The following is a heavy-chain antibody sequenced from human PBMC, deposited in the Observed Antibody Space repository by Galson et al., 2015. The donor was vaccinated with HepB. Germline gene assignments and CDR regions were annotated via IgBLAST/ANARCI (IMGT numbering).Heavy chain of an antibody. D-gene: IGHD4-23*01. V-gene: IGHV1-24*01. CDR3: ASDRFNARQTPFDF. CDR2: FDPEDGNT. CDR1: GHSLSDLS. Sequence: SVKVSCKVSGHSLSDLSIHWVRQTAEKGLEWMGTFDPEDGNTIYAENFQGRFTMTEDTFTDTAYMELRRLTSEDTAIYYCASDRFNARQTPFDFWGQGTLVTASS. J-gene: IGHJ4*02.